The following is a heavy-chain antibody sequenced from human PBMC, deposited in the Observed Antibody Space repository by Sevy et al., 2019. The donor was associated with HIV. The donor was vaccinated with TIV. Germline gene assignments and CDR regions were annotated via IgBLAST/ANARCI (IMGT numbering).Heavy chain of an antibody. V-gene: IGHV5-51*01. D-gene: IGHD3-22*01. CDR2: IYPDDSDT. J-gene: IGHJ3*01. Sequence: GESLKISCKGSGYTFNTYWIAWVRQMPGKGLEWMGIIYPDDSDTRYSPSFQGHVTISDDKSTDTAYLQSSSLKASDTAMYCCARPALNYYDSNGYGFNLWGQGTMVTVSS. CDR3: ARPALNYYDSNGYGFNL. CDR1: GYTFNTYW.